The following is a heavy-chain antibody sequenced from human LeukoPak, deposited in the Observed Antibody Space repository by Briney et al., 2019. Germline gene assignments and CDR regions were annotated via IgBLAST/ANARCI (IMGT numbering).Heavy chain of an antibody. CDR1: GFTFSSYA. D-gene: IGHD3-16*02. J-gene: IGHJ4*02. CDR3: AKLPYDYVWGSYLDY. V-gene: IGHV3-23*01. CDR2: ISGSGGST. Sequence: GGSLRLSCAASGFTFSSYAMSWVRPAPGKGLEWVSAISGSGGSTYYADSVKGRFTISRDNSKNTLYLQMNSLRAEDTAVYYCAKLPYDYVWGSYLDYWGQGTLVTVSS.